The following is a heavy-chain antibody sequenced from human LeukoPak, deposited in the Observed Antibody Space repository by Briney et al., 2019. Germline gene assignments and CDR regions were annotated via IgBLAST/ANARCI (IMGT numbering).Heavy chain of an antibody. CDR3: AREPSSIRRFNWFDP. V-gene: IGHV4-4*07. Sequence: SETLSLTCTVSGGSISSYYWSWIRQPAGKGLEWIGRIYTSGSTNYNPSLKSRVTMSVDTSKNQFSLKLSSVTAADTAVYYCAREPSSIRRFNWFDPWGQGTLVTVSS. D-gene: IGHD2-2*01. CDR1: GGSISSYY. J-gene: IGHJ5*02. CDR2: IYTSGST.